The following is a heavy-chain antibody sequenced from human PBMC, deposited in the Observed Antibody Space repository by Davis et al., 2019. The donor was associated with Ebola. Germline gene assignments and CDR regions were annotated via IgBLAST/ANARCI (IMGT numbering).Heavy chain of an antibody. CDR1: GGSISSYY. D-gene: IGHD7-27*01. CDR3: ARGLDQYKLGNI. J-gene: IGHJ4*02. V-gene: IGHV4-4*07. CDR2: IYTSGST. Sequence: PSETLSLTCTVSGGSISSYYWSWIRQPAGKGLEWIGRIYTSGSTNYNPSLKSRVTISVDTSKNQFSLNLTSVTTADTAVYYCARGLDQYKLGNIWGQGTLVTVSS.